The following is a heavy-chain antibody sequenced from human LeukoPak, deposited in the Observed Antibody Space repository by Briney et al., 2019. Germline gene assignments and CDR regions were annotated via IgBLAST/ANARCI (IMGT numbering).Heavy chain of an antibody. D-gene: IGHD4-17*01. CDR1: GGSISSSSYY. CDR3: ARGGLSMVTTSYFYMDV. J-gene: IGHJ6*03. CDR2: IHYSGST. V-gene: IGHV4-61*05. Sequence: AETLSLTCTVSGGSISSSSYYWGWIRQPPGKGLEWIGFIHYSGSTNYNPSLKSRVTISVDTSKNQFSLKLSSVTAADTAMFYCARGGLSMVTTSYFYMDVWGKGTTVTVSS.